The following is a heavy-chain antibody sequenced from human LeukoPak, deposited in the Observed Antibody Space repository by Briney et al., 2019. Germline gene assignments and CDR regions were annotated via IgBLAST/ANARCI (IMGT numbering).Heavy chain of an antibody. CDR1: GGSFSGYY. Sequence: SETLSLTCAVYGGSFSGYYWSWIRQPPGKGLEWIGEIDHSGSTNYNPSLKSRVTISVDTSKNQFSLKLSSVTAADTAVYYCARGTVVAATDYWGQGTLVTVSS. CDR2: IDHSGST. V-gene: IGHV4-34*01. CDR3: ARGTVVAATDY. D-gene: IGHD2-15*01. J-gene: IGHJ4*02.